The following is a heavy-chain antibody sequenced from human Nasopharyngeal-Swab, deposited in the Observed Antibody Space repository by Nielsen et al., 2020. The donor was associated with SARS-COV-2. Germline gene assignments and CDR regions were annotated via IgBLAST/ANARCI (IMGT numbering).Heavy chain of an antibody. CDR1: GFTFSDFY. CDR2: ISSSGYTI. D-gene: IGHD3-22*01. J-gene: IGHJ6*02. Sequence: GESLKISCAASGFTFSDFYMSWIRQAPGKGLEWVSYISSSGYTIYYADSVKGRFTISRDNAKNSLYLQMNSLRAEDTAVYYCAREWGYYDSSGLNYYYYGMDVWGQGTTVTVSS. V-gene: IGHV3-11*04. CDR3: AREWGYYDSSGLNYYYYGMDV.